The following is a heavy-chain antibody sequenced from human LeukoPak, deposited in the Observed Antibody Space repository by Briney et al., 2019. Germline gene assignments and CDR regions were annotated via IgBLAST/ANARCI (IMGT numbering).Heavy chain of an antibody. CDR3: ARSTTTWSH. V-gene: IGHV4-59*01. J-gene: IGHJ4*02. CDR1: GGSISSYY. D-gene: IGHD2-2*01. Sequence: SETLSLTCTVSGGSISSYYWSWIRQPPGKGLEWIGYIYYSGSTSYNPSLKSRVTISVDTSKNQFSLKLSSVTAADTAVYFCARSTTTWSHWGQGTVVTVSS. CDR2: IYYSGST.